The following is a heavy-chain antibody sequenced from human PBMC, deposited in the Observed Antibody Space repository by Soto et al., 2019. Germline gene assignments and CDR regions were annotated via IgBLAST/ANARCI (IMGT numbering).Heavy chain of an antibody. V-gene: IGHV4-34*01. J-gene: IGHJ4*02. CDR1: GGSFSGYY. CDR3: ARAPLRYITMVRGPKSHYFDY. Sequence: SETLSLTCAVYGGSFSGYYWSWIRQPPGKGLEWIGEINHSGSTNYNPSLKSRVTISVDTSKNQFSLKLSSVTAADTAVYYCARAPLRYITMVRGPKSHYFDYWGQGTLVTVSS. CDR2: INHSGST. D-gene: IGHD3-10*01.